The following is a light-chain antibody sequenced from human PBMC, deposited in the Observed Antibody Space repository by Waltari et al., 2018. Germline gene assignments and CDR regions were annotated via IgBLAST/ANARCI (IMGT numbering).Light chain of an antibody. CDR1: QSLLNTSTNKKS. V-gene: IGKV4-1*01. J-gene: IGKJ4*01. Sequence: DIVMTQSPDFLPVSLGERAAINCRSSQSLLNTSTNKKSLAWYQQKQGQPPKLLIYWASTRGSGVPDRFTVSGSGTEFTPTISSLQAGYVAVYYCQQYYGTPLTFGGGTKVEI. CDR3: QQYYGTPLT. CDR2: WAS.